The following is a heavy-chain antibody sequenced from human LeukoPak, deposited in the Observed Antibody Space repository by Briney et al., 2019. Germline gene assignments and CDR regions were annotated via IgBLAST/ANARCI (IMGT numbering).Heavy chain of an antibody. D-gene: IGHD3-3*02. CDR1: GFTFSNYA. CDR2: IHGSDGRT. CDR3: ARDRAFPNDVFDI. J-gene: IGHJ3*02. V-gene: IGHV3-23*01. Sequence: GGSLRLSCVASGFTFSNYAMSWVRQAPGMGLEWVSAIHGSDGRTWYADSVKGRCTISRDNSRNTVYLQMNSLRAEDTALYYCARDRAFPNDVFDIWGQGTIVTVSS.